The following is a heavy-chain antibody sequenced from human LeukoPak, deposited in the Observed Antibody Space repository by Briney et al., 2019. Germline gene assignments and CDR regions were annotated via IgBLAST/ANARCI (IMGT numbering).Heavy chain of an antibody. CDR2: IYPGDSDT. CDR1: GYSFTSYW. CDR3: AKGGCYTGSCPGAFDI. V-gene: IGHV5-51*01. D-gene: IGHD2-2*02. Sequence: GESLKISCKGSGYSFTSYWIGWVRQMPGKGLEWMGNIYPGDSDTRYSPSFQGQVTISADKSISTAYLQWSSLKASDTAMYYCAKGGCYTGSCPGAFDIWGQGTMVTVSS. J-gene: IGHJ3*02.